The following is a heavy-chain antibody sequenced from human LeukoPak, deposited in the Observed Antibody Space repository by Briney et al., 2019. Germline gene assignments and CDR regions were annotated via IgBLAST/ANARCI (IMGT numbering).Heavy chain of an antibody. Sequence: GGSLRLSCAASGFTFSSYSMNWVRQAPGKGLEWVSSISSSSSYIYYADSVKGRFTISRDNAKNSLYLQMNSLRAEDTAVYYCARDSATANPYYYYGMDVWGQGTTVTVSS. J-gene: IGHJ6*02. D-gene: IGHD5-24*01. V-gene: IGHV3-21*01. CDR2: ISSSSSYI. CDR1: GFTFSSYS. CDR3: ARDSATANPYYYYGMDV.